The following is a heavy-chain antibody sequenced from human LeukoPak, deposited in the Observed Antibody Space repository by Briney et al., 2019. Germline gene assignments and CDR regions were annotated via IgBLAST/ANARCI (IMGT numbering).Heavy chain of an antibody. CDR1: GDTFTGYY. Sequence: GASVKVSCKASGDTFTGYYMHWVRQAPGQGLEWMGWINPNSGGTNYAQKFQGRVTMTRDTSISTAYMDLSRLRSDDTAVYYCARTGSSGWPSEDYWGQGTLVTVSS. D-gene: IGHD6-19*01. CDR3: ARTGSSGWPSEDY. CDR2: INPNSGGT. V-gene: IGHV1-2*02. J-gene: IGHJ4*02.